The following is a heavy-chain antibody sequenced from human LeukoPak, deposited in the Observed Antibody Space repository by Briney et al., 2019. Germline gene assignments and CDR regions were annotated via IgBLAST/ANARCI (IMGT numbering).Heavy chain of an antibody. CDR3: ARRDGGFGY. CDR2: IYHSGST. Sequence: SETLSLTCTVSGGSISSYYWSWIRQPPGKGLGWIGSIYHSGSTFYNPSLKSRVTISVDTSKNQFSLKLSSVTAADTAVYYCARRDGGFGYWGQGTLVTVSS. CDR1: GGSISSYY. J-gene: IGHJ4*02. V-gene: IGHV4-59*08.